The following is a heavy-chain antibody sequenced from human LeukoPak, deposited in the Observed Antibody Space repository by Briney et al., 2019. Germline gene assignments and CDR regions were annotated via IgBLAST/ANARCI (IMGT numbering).Heavy chain of an antibody. J-gene: IGHJ3*02. V-gene: IGHV4-4*07. Sequence: SETLSLTCTVSGGSISSYYWSWIRQPAGKGLEWIGRIYTSGSTNYNPSLKSRVTMSVDTSKNQFSLKLSSVTAADTAVYYCARGGRVLRFLEWSGYGHAFDIWGQGTMVTVSS. CDR1: GGSISSYY. CDR3: ARGGRVLRFLEWSGYGHAFDI. D-gene: IGHD3-3*01. CDR2: IYTSGST.